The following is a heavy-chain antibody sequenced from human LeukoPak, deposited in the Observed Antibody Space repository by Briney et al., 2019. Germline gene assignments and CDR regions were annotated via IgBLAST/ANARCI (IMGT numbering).Heavy chain of an antibody. CDR3: ARPLMYYYGSETYFWFDP. Sequence: GGSLRLSCAASGFTFSSFGMSWVRQAPGKGLEWVSAISSTGGTAYYADSVKGRFTISRDNSKNTLYLQMNSLRAEDTAVYYCARPLMYYYGSETYFWFDPWGQGTLVTVSS. J-gene: IGHJ5*02. CDR1: GFTFSSFG. D-gene: IGHD3-10*01. V-gene: IGHV3-23*01. CDR2: ISSTGGTA.